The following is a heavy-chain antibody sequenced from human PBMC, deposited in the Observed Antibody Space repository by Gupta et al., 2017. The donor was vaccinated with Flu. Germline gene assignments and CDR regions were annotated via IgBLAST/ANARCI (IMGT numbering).Heavy chain of an antibody. J-gene: IGHJ4*02. CDR3: ARDPIAAAGTFDY. CDR2: ISSSSSYI. V-gene: IGHV3-21*01. Sequence: EVQLVESGGGLVKPGGSLRLSCAASGFTFSSYSMNWVRQAPGKGLEWVSSISSSSSYIYYAGSVKGRFTISRDNAKNSLYLQMNSLRAEDTAVYYCARDPIAAAGTFDYWGQGTLVTVSS. CDR1: GFTFSSYS. D-gene: IGHD6-13*01.